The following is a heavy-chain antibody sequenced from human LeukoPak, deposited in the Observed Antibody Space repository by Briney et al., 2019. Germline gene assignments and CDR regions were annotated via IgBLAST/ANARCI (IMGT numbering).Heavy chain of an antibody. CDR1: GGSISSYY. CDR2: IYTSGST. D-gene: IGHD3-22*01. V-gene: IGHV4-4*07. J-gene: IGHJ4*02. CDR3: ARGGYYYDSSGPYYFDY. Sequence: SETLSLTCTASGGSISSYYWSWIRQPPGKGLEWMGRIYTSGSTNYNPSLKSRVTMSVDTSKNQFSLKLSSVIAADTAVYYCARGGYYYDSSGPYYFDYWGQGTLVTVSS.